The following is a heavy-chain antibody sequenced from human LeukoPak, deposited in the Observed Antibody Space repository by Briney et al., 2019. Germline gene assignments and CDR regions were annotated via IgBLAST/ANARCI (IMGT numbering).Heavy chain of an antibody. Sequence: ASVKASCKASGYTFTGYYMHWVRQAPGQGLEWMGWINPNSGGTNYAQKFQGRVTMTRDTPISTAYMELSRLRSDDTAVYYCAREMATRSEYFQHWGQGTLVTVSS. CDR1: GYTFTGYY. J-gene: IGHJ1*01. CDR2: INPNSGGT. CDR3: AREMATRSEYFQH. V-gene: IGHV1-2*02. D-gene: IGHD5-24*01.